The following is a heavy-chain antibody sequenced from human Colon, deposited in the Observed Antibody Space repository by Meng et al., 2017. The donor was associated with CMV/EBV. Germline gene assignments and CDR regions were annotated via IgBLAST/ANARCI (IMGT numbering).Heavy chain of an antibody. J-gene: IGHJ4*02. CDR3: VRDGGSFDY. V-gene: IGHV1-2*02. CDR2: VKPDGGST. Sequence: ASVKVSCKASGYIFIGNLIHWVRQAPGQGLEWVGWVKPDGGSTHYAQKFQGRVTMTRDTSITTAYMELSGLRFDDTALYYCVRDGGSFDYWGQGT. D-gene: IGHD2-15*01. CDR1: GYIFIGNL.